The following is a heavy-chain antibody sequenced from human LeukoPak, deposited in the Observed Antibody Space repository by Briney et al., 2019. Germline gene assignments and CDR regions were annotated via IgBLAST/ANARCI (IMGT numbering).Heavy chain of an antibody. CDR3: ARGSSSLDYFDY. D-gene: IGHD6-13*01. V-gene: IGHV4-39*01. CDR1: GGSISSSSYY. CDR2: IYYSGST. Sequence: SETLSLTCTVSGGSISSSSYYWGWIRQPPGKGLEWIGSIYYSGSTYYNPSLKSRVTISVDTSKDQFSLKLSSVTAADTAVYYCARGSSSLDYFDYWGQGTLVTVSS. J-gene: IGHJ4*02.